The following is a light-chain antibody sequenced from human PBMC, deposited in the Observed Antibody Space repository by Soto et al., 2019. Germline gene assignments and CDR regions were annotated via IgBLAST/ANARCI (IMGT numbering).Light chain of an antibody. CDR1: SSDVGGSNY. CDR2: DVT. Sequence: QSALTQPRSVSGSPGQAVTISCTGTSSDVGGSNYVSWYQQHPGKAPKLVIYDVTRRPSGVPDRFSGSKSGNTASLTISGLQAEDEAAYYCCSYAGSSLWVFGGGTKLTVL. CDR3: CSYAGSSLWV. V-gene: IGLV2-11*01. J-gene: IGLJ3*02.